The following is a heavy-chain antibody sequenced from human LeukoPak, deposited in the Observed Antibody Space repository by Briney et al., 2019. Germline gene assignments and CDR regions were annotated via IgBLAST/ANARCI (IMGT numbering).Heavy chain of an antibody. J-gene: IGHJ5*02. CDR2: IYSSGST. Sequence: SETLSLTCTVSGGSISSYYWSWIRQPAGKGLEWIGRIYSSGSTNYNPSFQSRVTMSLDTSKSQFSLKLSSVTAADTAVYYCARVAVTGYNWFDPWDQGTLVTVSS. CDR3: ARVAVTGYNWFDP. D-gene: IGHD2-21*02. V-gene: IGHV4-4*07. CDR1: GGSISSYY.